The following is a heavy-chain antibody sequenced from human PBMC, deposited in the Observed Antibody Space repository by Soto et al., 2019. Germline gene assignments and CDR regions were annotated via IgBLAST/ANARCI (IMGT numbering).Heavy chain of an antibody. CDR3: ARDPVPSV. V-gene: IGHV3-7*03. Sequence: PGGSLILSCAASGFTFSNAWMSWVRQAPGKGLEWVGNIKGDGSETHYVDSMEGRFTVSIDNAKNSLYLEMNSLRVEDTAVYYCARDPVPSVWGRGPTVTVS. CDR2: IKGDGSET. CDR1: GFTFSNAW. J-gene: IGHJ6*02.